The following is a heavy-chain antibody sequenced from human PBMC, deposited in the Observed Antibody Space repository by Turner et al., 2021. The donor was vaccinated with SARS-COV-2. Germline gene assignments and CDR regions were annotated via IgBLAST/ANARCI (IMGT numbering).Heavy chain of an antibody. CDR3: ASETRRGSVWSKTFDY. Sequence: QVQLVQSGAAVRKPGASVKVSCKASGNTFIGQYLHWVREAPGQGLEWMGCCNPDSGHIVYAQKFHGRVTLTKDTSITTAYMDFSSLRFDDTAVYYCASETRRGSVWSKTFDYWGQGTPVTVSS. V-gene: IGHV1-2*02. CDR2: CNPDSGHI. CDR1: GNTFIGQY. J-gene: IGHJ4*02. D-gene: IGHD6-19*01.